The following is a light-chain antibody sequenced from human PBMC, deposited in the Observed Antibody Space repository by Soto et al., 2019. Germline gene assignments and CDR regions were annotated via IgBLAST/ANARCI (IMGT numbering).Light chain of an antibody. CDR1: QSISSY. V-gene: IGKV1-39*01. CDR2: AAS. J-gene: IGKJ1*01. CDR3: QQRYSTLWT. Sequence: DIQMTQSPSSLPASVGDRVTITCRASQSISSYLNWYQQKPGKAPKLLIYAASSLQSGVPSRFSGSGSGTDFTLTISSLQPEEFATYYCQQRYSTLWTFGQGA.